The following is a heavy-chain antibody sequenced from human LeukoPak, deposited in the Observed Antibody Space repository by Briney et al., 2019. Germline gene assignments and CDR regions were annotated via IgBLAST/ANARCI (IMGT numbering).Heavy chain of an antibody. CDR2: IYPGDSDT. CDR3: ARIYRNYGMDV. V-gene: IGHV5-51*01. Sequence: GESLKISCKGSGYTFTNYWIGWVRQMPGKGLEWMGIIYPGDSDTRYSPSFQGQVTISADKSITTAYLQWSSLKASDTAMLYCARIYRNYGMDVWGQGTTVTVSS. D-gene: IGHD5-18*01. CDR1: GYTFTNYW. J-gene: IGHJ6*02.